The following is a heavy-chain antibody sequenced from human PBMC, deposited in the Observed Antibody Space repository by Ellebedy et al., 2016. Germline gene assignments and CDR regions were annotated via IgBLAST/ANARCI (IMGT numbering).Heavy chain of an antibody. D-gene: IGHD7-27*01. CDR3: ARGPNTGAFDY. J-gene: IGHJ4*02. V-gene: IGHV1-2*02. Sequence: ASVKVSXXASGYTFTGYYIHWVRQAPGQGLEWMGWINPNSGGTNSAQNFQGRVTMTRDTSISTVYMELNSLRSDDTAVYYCARGPNTGAFDYWGQGTLVTVSS. CDR2: INPNSGGT. CDR1: GYTFTGYY.